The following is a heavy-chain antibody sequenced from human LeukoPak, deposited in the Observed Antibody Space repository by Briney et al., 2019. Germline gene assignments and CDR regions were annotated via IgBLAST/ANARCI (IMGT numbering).Heavy chain of an antibody. CDR3: AKDRGSSGWYPGY. V-gene: IGHV3-30*02. CDR1: GFTFSSYD. D-gene: IGHD6-19*01. Sequence: GGSLRLSCAASGFTFSSYDMHWVRQAPGKGLEWVAFIRYDGSNKQYADSVKGRFTISRDNSKNTLYLQTNSLRAEDTAAYYCAKDRGSSGWYPGYWGQGTLVTVSS. CDR2: IRYDGSNK. J-gene: IGHJ4*02.